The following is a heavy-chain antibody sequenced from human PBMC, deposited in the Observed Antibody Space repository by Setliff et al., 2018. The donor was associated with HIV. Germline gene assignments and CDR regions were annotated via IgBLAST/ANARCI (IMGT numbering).Heavy chain of an antibody. D-gene: IGHD3-10*01. CDR1: GFSVSNNF. Sequence: GESLKISCAASGFSVSNNFMSWVRQAPGKGLEWVSLIYSDGRTNHADSVKGRFTISRDNSKNTVYLQMSSLRAEDTAVYYCARDTDYYGSGRLGYFDYWGKGTTVTVSS. J-gene: IGHJ6*04. CDR2: IYSDGRT. CDR3: ARDTDYYGSGRLGYFDY. V-gene: IGHV3-66*02.